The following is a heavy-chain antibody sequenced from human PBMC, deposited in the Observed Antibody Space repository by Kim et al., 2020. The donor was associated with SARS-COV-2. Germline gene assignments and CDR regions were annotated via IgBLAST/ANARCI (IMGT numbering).Heavy chain of an antibody. V-gene: IGHV3-15*01. D-gene: IGHD6-13*01. CDR3: TTSWSIDDNYFDY. CDR2: IKSKTDGGRT. Sequence: GGSLRLSCAASGFTFSNAWMSWVRQAPGKGLEWVGRIKSKTDGGRTDYAAPVKGRFTISRDDSKNTLYLQMNSLKTEDTAVYYCTTSWSIDDNYFDYWGQGTLVTVSS. J-gene: IGHJ4*02. CDR1: GFTFSNAW.